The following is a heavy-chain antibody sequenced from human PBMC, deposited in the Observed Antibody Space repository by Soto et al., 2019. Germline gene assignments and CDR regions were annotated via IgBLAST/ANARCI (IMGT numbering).Heavy chain of an antibody. D-gene: IGHD3-16*02. CDR2: ISSSSSYI. CDR1: GFTFSSYS. Sequence: GGSLRLSCAASGFTFSSYSMNWVRQAPGKGLEWVSSISSSSSYIYYADSVKGRFTISRDNAKNSLYLQMNSLRAEDTAVYYCARGGLYDYIWGSYRYYHYWGQGTLVTVSS. J-gene: IGHJ4*02. CDR3: ARGGLYDYIWGSYRYYHY. V-gene: IGHV3-21*01.